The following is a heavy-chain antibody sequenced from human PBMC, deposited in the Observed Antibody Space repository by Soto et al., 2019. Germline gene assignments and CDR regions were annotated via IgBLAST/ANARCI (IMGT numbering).Heavy chain of an antibody. Sequence: VGSLRLSCVASVFTFSNYAMHCVRHSPGKGLEWVSVISYDGSNKYFAASVKGRFTLSRDNSKNTLYLQMNSLRPEDTAVYYCARALYCTSTSCYIAVSLLGMEVWGQGTTVTVSS. CDR3: ARALYCTSTSCYIAVSLLGMEV. J-gene: IGHJ6*01. D-gene: IGHD2-2*02. CDR1: VFTFSNYA. V-gene: IGHV3-30-3*01. CDR2: ISYDGSNK.